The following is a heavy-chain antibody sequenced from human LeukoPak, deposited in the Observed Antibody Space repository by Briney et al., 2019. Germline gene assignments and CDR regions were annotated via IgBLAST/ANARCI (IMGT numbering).Heavy chain of an antibody. D-gene: IGHD6-6*01. J-gene: IGHJ4*02. CDR2: INPSGGST. Sequence: GASVKVSCKASGYTFTSYYMHWVRQAPGQGLEWMGIINPSGGSTSFAQKFQGRVTMTRDTSTSTVYMELSSLRSEDTAVYYCAREYSGSSPIGPLFDYWGQGPLVTVSS. V-gene: IGHV1-46*01. CDR3: AREYSGSSPIGPLFDY. CDR1: GYTFTSYY.